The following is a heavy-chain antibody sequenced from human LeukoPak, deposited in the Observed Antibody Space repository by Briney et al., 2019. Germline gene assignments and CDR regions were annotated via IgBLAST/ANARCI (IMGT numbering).Heavy chain of an antibody. CDR2: IYYSGST. CDR1: GGSISSYY. CDR3: ARIKLTYFDY. J-gene: IGHJ4*02. V-gene: IGHV4-59*01. D-gene: IGHD3-10*01. Sequence: SETLSLTCTVSGGSISSYYWSWIRQPPGKGLEWTGYIYYSGSTNYNPSLKSRVTISVDTSKNQFSLKLSSVTAADTAVYYCARIKLTYFDYWGQGTLVTVSS.